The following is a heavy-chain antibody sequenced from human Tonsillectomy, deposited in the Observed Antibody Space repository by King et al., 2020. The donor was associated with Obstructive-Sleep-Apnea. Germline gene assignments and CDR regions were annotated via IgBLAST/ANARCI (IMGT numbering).Heavy chain of an antibody. Sequence: VQLVESGGGLVQPGRSLRLSCAASGFTFDDYAMHWVRQAPGKGLEWVSGISWNSGSIGYGDSVKGRFTISRDNAKNSLYLQMNSLRAEDTALYYCAKEDYGDYRYYYGMDVWGQGTTVTVSS. CDR1: GFTFDDYA. J-gene: IGHJ6*02. V-gene: IGHV3-9*01. D-gene: IGHD4-17*01. CDR3: AKEDYGDYRYYYGMDV. CDR2: ISWNSGSI.